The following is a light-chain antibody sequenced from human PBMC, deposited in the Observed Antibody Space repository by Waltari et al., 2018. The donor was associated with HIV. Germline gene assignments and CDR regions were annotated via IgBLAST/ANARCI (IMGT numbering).Light chain of an antibody. V-gene: IGKV1-39*01. CDR1: QSVDRY. CDR2: AAS. J-gene: IGKJ3*01. Sequence: DIQLTQSPSSLSASVGDRVPITCRASQSVDRYVHWHQQKPGKAPKLLIYAASSLQGGVPSRFSGSGSGTEFTLTITSLQPEDVATYYCQQSYNTPPFTFGPGTKVDIK. CDR3: QQSYNTPPFT.